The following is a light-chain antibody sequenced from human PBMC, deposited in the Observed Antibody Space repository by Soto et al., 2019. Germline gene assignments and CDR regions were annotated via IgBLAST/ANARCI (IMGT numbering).Light chain of an antibody. CDR3: QQSYSTLRVT. Sequence: IQLTQSPSSLSASVGDRVTITCRASQDIYSYLAWYQQKPGQAPRLLIYAASSLQSGVPSRFSGGGSGADFTLTISTLQPEDFATYYCQQSYSTLRVTFGQGTRLEIK. CDR1: QDIYSY. J-gene: IGKJ5*01. CDR2: AAS. V-gene: IGKV1-9*01.